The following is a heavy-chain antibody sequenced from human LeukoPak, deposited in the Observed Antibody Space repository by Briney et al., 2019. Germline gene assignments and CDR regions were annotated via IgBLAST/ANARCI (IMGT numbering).Heavy chain of an antibody. CDR3: ATLGYSGYGGYFDY. V-gene: IGHV1-69*01. D-gene: IGHD5-12*01. CDR1: GGTFSSYA. CDR2: IIPIFGTA. J-gene: IGHJ4*02. Sequence: SVKVSCKASGGTFSSYAISWVRQAPGQGLEWMGGIIPIFGTANYAQKFQGRVTITADESTSTAYMELSSLRSEDTAVYYCATLGYSGYGGYFDYWGQGTLVTVSS.